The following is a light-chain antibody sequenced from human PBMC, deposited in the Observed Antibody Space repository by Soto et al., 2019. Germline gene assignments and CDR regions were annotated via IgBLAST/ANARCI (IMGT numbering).Light chain of an antibody. CDR2: DVS. Sequence: QSALTQPPSASGSPGQSVTISRTGTSSDVGGYNSVSWYQQHPGKAPKLMIYDVSKRPSGVPDRFSGSKSGNTASLTVSGLQAEDEADYYCSSYGGSNNLVFGGGTKVTVL. V-gene: IGLV2-8*01. CDR3: SSYGGSNNLV. CDR1: SSDVGGYNS. J-gene: IGLJ3*02.